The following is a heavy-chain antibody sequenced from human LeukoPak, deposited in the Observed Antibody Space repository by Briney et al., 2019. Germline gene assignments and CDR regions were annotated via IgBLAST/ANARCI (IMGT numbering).Heavy chain of an antibody. Sequence: PETLSLTCAVYGGSFSGYYWSWIRQPPGKGLEWIGEINHSGSTNYNPSLKSRVTISVDTSKNQFSLKLSSVTAADTAVYYCASRLSGYPWRYWGQGTLVTVSS. CDR3: ASRLSGYPWRY. V-gene: IGHV4-34*01. D-gene: IGHD3-3*01. CDR2: INHSGST. CDR1: GGSFSGYY. J-gene: IGHJ4*02.